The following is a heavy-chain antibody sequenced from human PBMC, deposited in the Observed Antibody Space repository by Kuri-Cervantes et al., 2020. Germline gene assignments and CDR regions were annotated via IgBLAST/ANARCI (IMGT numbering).Heavy chain of an antibody. Sequence: GESLKISCAASGFTFSSYAMHWVRQAPGKGLEWVAVISYDGSNKYYADSVKGRFTISRDNSKNTLYLQMNSLRAEDMAVYYCARGARGYYDSVGHGAFDIWGQGTMVTVSS. V-gene: IGHV3-30*01. CDR3: ARGARGYYDSVGHGAFDI. CDR1: GFTFSSYA. CDR2: ISYDGSNK. J-gene: IGHJ3*02. D-gene: IGHD3-22*01.